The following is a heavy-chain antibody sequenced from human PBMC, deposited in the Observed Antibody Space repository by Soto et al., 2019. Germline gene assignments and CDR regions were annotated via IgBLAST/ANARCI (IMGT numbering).Heavy chain of an antibody. V-gene: IGHV3-7*01. CDR1: GFTFSSYW. Sequence: GGSLRLSCAVSGFTFSSYWMGWVRQAPGKGLEWVANIKQDGSEAYYVASVKGRFIISKDNSKNTLYLQVNSLRPEDTAVYYCAKSPNFYCSSPNCYKYYFDHWGQGTRVTVSS. J-gene: IGHJ4*02. D-gene: IGHD2-2*02. CDR3: AKSPNFYCSSPNCYKYYFDH. CDR2: IKQDGSEA.